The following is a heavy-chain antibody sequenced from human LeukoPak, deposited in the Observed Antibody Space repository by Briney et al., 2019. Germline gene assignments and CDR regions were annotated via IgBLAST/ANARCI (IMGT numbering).Heavy chain of an antibody. CDR1: GFTFSSYA. V-gene: IGHV3-23*01. J-gene: IGHJ4*02. Sequence: GGSLRLSCAASGFTFSSYAMSWVRQAPGKGLEWVSAISGGGISTCYADSVKGRLTISRDNSKNTLYLQMNSLRAEDTAVYYCAKDVVLTPGYFDYWGQGTLVTVSS. D-gene: IGHD4/OR15-4a*01. CDR3: AKDVVLTPGYFDY. CDR2: ISGGGIST.